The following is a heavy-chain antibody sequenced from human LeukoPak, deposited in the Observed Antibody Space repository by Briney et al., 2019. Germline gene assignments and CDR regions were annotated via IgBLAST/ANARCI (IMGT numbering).Heavy chain of an antibody. D-gene: IGHD4-11*01. V-gene: IGHV4-31*11. Sequence: SETLSLTCAVSGGSISSGGYYWSWVRQHPGKGLEWIGYIYYSGSTYYNPSLKSRVTISVDTSKNQLSLKLSSVTAADTAVYYCARVPDYSNKNWFDPWGQGTLVTVSS. CDR3: ARVPDYSNKNWFDP. CDR1: GGSISSGGYY. CDR2: IYYSGST. J-gene: IGHJ5*02.